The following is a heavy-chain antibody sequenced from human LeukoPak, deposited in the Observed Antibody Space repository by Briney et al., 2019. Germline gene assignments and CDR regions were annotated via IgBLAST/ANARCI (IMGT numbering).Heavy chain of an antibody. CDR2: IYYSGST. Sequence: PSETLSLTCSVSGGSISSYYWSWIRQPPGKGLEWIGHIYYSGSTNYNPSLKSRVTISVDTSKNQFSLKLSSVTAADTAVYYCARLIAAAGTVFALAFDIWGQGTMVTVS. D-gene: IGHD6-13*01. J-gene: IGHJ3*02. V-gene: IGHV4-59*08. CDR3: ARLIAAAGTVFALAFDI. CDR1: GGSISSYY.